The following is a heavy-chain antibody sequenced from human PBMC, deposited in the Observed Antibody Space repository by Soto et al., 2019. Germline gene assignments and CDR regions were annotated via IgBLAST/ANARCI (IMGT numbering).Heavy chain of an antibody. D-gene: IGHD3-9*01. J-gene: IGHJ6*02. V-gene: IGHV1-69*12. CDR1: GGTFSSYA. CDR3: AVGYDILTGYYYYYYGMDV. CDR2: IIPIFGTA. Sequence: QVQLVQSGAEVEKPGSTVKVSCKASGGTFSSYAISWVRQAPGQGLELMGGIIPIFGTANYAQKFQGRVTITADESTSTAYMELSSLRSEDTAVYYCAVGYDILTGYYYYYYGMDVWGQGTTVTVSS.